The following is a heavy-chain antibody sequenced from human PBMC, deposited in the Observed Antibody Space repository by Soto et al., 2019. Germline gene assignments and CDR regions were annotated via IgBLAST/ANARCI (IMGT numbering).Heavy chain of an antibody. CDR3: ARDSLCTETTAWLDS. CDR2: ISAYNGDT. D-gene: IGHD1-1*01. CDR1: GYTFTNYG. V-gene: IGHV1-18*04. J-gene: IGHJ5*01. Sequence: QVQLVQSGAEVKKPGASVKVSCKASGYTFTNYGISWVRQAPGQGLEWMGWISAYNGDTNYAQKDQGRVTMTTDTSASTAYMELRSLRSDDTAMYYCARDSLCTETTAWLDSWGQGTLVTVSS.